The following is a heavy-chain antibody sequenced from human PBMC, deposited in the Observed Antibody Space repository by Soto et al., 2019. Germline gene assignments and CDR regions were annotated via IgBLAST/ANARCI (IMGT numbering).Heavy chain of an antibody. CDR2: INAGTGRT. D-gene: IGHD6-13*01. V-gene: IGHV1-3*01. CDR1: GYTFTNYA. Sequence: ASVKVSCKASGYTFTNYAMHWVRQAPGQRLEWMGWINAGTGRTKYSQKFQGRVTVTRDTSASTTYMELSSLKSEDMAVYYCARELAAGNFDIWGQGTMVNVS. CDR3: ARELAAGNFDI. J-gene: IGHJ3*02.